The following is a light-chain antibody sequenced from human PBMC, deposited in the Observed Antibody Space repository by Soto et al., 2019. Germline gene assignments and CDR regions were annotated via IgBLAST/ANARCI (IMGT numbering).Light chain of an antibody. CDR3: QQYNNWPPIT. CDR2: SAS. Sequence: EIVMTQSPVTLSVSPGERATLSCRASQSISSNLAWHQQKPGQAPRLLIYSASTRATGVPARFSGSGSGTEFTLTISGLQSEDFAVYYCQQYNNWPPITFGQGTRLEIK. V-gene: IGKV3-15*01. J-gene: IGKJ5*01. CDR1: QSISSN.